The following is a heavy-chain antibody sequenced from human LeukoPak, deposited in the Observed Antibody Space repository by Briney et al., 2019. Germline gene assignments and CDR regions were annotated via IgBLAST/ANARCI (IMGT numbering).Heavy chain of an antibody. CDR2: IRSKADSYTT. D-gene: IGHD6-13*01. J-gene: IGHJ4*02. Sequence: GGSLRLSCAASGFTFSGYAMHWVRQASGKGLEWLGRIRSKADSYTTADAASVKGRFIVSRDDSKNTAYLQMNSLKTEDTAVYYCRAAADLNDYWGQGTLVTVSS. V-gene: IGHV3-73*01. CDR1: GFTFSGYA. CDR3: RAAADLNDY.